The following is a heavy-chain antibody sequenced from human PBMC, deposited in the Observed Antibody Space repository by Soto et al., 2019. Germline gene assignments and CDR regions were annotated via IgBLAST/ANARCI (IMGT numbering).Heavy chain of an antibody. CDR1: GYSFTSYW. CDR3: ARDVKFGESNYHYGMDV. V-gene: IGHV5-51*01. D-gene: IGHD3-10*01. Sequence: GESLKISCKGSGYSFTSYWIGWVRQMPGKGLEWMGIIYPGDSDTRYSPSFQGQVTISADKSISTAYLQWSSLKASDTAMYYCARDVKFGESNYHYGMDVRGQGTTVTVSS. J-gene: IGHJ6*02. CDR2: IYPGDSDT.